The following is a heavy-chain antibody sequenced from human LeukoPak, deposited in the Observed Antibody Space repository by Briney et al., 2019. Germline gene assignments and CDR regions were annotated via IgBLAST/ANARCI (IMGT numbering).Heavy chain of an antibody. CDR2: VSHSGST. V-gene: IGHV4-39*07. D-gene: IGHD2-21*02. CDR3: ARDLPTYCGGDCYSGGFDY. CDR1: GGSVSNTNYY. Sequence: SSETLSLTCTVSGGSVSNTNYYWAWIRQPPGKGLEWIGSVSHSGSTYYNPSLKSRVTISLDTSKNQFSLKLSSVTAADTAVYYCARDLPTYCGGDCYSGGFDYWGQGTLVTVSS. J-gene: IGHJ4*02.